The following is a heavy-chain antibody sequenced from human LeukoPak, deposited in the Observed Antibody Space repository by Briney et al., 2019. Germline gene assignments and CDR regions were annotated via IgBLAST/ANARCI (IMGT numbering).Heavy chain of an antibody. D-gene: IGHD3-10*01. J-gene: IGHJ4*02. CDR3: AKDFESGDYFDY. CDR1: GFTFNTYA. Sequence: GGSPRLSCAASGFTFNTYATSWVRQAPGKGLEWVSGISGSGGSTYYADSVKGRFIISRDNSKNTLYLQMTSLRAEDTAVYYCAKDFESGDYFDYWGQGTLVTVSS. CDR2: ISGSGGST. V-gene: IGHV3-23*01.